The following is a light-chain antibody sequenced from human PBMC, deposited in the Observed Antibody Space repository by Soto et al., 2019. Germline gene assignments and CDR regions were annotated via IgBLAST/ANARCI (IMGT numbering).Light chain of an antibody. J-gene: IGLJ1*01. CDR1: TLPRQY. Sequence: SYELTQPPSVSVPPGQTARITCSGDTLPRQYPYWYQQKPGQAPVLIINKNSERPSGIPERFSGSTSGTTVTLTISGVQAEDEADYYCQSADSSGAYVFGTGTKVTVL. V-gene: IGLV3-25*02. CDR3: QSADSSGAYV. CDR2: KNS.